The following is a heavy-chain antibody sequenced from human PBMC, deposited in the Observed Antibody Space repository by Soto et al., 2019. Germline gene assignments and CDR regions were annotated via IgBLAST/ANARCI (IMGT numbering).Heavy chain of an antibody. CDR2: IYYSGST. J-gene: IGHJ4*02. Sequence: PSETLSLTCTVSGGSISSYYWSWIRQPPGKGLEWIGYIYYSGSTNYNPSLKSRVTISVDTSKNQFSLKLSSVTAADTAVYYCARGSFARIKYGDFDYWGMGTLVTVSS. V-gene: IGHV4-59*01. CDR3: ARGSFARIKYGDFDY. D-gene: IGHD4-17*01. CDR1: GGSISSYY.